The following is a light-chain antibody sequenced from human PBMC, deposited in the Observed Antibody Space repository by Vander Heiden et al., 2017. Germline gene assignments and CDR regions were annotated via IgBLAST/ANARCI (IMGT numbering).Light chain of an antibody. CDR3: MQALQTPHT. CDR1: QSLLHSSGYDS. V-gene: IGKV2-28*01. CDR2: MGS. Sequence: DMLLTQPPLPLLVTPGEPASTSCRSSQSLLHSSGYDSVEWYLQKPGQSPQLLFYMGSHRASGVPDRCSGGGSGTDITLKISRVEAEDVGVYYCMQALQTPHTFGQGTKLEIK. J-gene: IGKJ2*01.